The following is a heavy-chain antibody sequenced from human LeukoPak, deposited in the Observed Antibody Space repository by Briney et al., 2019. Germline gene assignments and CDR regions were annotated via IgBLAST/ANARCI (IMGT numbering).Heavy chain of an antibody. CDR3: ARGGAARDYYYYYYMDV. V-gene: IGHV3-21*01. D-gene: IGHD6-6*01. J-gene: IGHJ6*03. CDR1: GFTFSSYS. CDR2: ISSSSSYI. Sequence: PGGSLRLSCAASGFTFSSYSMNWVRQAPGKGLEWVSSISSSSSYIYYADSVEGRFTISRDNAKNSLYLQMNSLRAEDTAVYYCARGGAARDYYYYYYMDVWGKGTTVTVSS.